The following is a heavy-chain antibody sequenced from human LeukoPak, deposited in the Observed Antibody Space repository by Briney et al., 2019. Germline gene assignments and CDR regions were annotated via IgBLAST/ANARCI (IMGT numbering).Heavy chain of an antibody. CDR1: GVSISSGGQY. CDR2: IFYRDST. Sequence: SETLSLTCTVSGVSISSGGQYWSWIRQSPGKGLEWIGYIFYRDSTNYNPSLKSRATISVDTSKNQFSLNLTSLTAADTAVYYSRYYDSSGEIDYWGQGTLVTVSS. J-gene: IGHJ4*02. D-gene: IGHD3-22*01. CDR3: RYYDSSGEIDY. V-gene: IGHV4-31*03.